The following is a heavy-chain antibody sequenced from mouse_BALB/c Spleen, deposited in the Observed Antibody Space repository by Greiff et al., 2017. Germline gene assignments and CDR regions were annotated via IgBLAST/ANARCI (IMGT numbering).Heavy chain of an antibody. Sequence: QVQLKQPGAELVKPGASVKLSCKASGYTFTSYWMHWVKQRPGQGLEWIGEINPSNGRTNYNEKFKSKATLTVDKSSSTAYMQLSSLTSEDSAVYYCARSYKSYYGSSPHYAMDYWGQGTSVTVSS. D-gene: IGHD1-1*01. CDR3: ARSYKSYYGSSPHYAMDY. CDR2: INPSNGRT. CDR1: GYTFTSYW. V-gene: IGHV1S81*02. J-gene: IGHJ4*01.